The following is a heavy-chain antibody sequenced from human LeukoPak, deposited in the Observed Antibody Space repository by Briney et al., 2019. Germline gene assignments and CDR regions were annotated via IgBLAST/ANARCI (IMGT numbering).Heavy chain of an antibody. V-gene: IGHV3-23*01. Sequence: GGSLRLSCAASGFTFSSKGVSWVRQAPGKGLEWVSAISGSGIGAYYADSVKGRFTISRDNSKNTLYLQMNSLRAEDTAVYYCARVAYYDSSGYYYGRIGAFDIWGQGTMVTVSS. CDR1: GFTFSSKG. J-gene: IGHJ3*02. CDR2: ISGSGIGA. D-gene: IGHD3-22*01. CDR3: ARVAYYDSSGYYYGRIGAFDI.